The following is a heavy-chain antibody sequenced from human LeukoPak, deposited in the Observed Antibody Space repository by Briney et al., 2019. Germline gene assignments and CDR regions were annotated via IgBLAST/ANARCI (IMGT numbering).Heavy chain of an antibody. CDR1: GGTFSSYA. CDR2: IIPILGIA. D-gene: IGHD2-15*01. J-gene: IGHJ4*02. V-gene: IGHV1-69*04. Sequence: ASVKVSCKASGGTFSSYAISWVRQAPGQGLEWMGRIIPILGIANYAQKFQGRVTITADKSTSTAYMELSSLRSEDTAVYYCARTRQPCSGGSCQLYSFDYWGQGTLVTVSS. CDR3: ARTRQPCSGGSCQLYSFDY.